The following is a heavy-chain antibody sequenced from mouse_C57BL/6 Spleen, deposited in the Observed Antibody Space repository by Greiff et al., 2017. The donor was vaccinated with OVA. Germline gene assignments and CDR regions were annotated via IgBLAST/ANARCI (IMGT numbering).Heavy chain of an antibody. D-gene: IGHD2-3*01. V-gene: IGHV3-6*01. Sequence: EVHLVESGPGLVKPSQSLSLTCSVTGYSITSGYYWNWIRQFPGNKLEWVGYIRYDGSTNYNPSLKNRISITRDTSKNQFFLKLNSVTTEDTATYYCAREGGGWLPLDYWGQGTTLTVSS. CDR1: GYSITSGYY. CDR2: IRYDGST. J-gene: IGHJ2*01. CDR3: AREGGGWLPLDY.